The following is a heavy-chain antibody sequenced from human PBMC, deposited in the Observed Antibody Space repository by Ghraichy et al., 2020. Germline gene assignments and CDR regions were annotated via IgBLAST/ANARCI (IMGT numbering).Heavy chain of an antibody. J-gene: IGHJ5*02. CDR3: ATFRGIVVVPAALSYEGVSGGFDP. Sequence: SETLSLTCTVSGGSISSYYWSWIRQPPGKGLEWIGYIYYSGSTNYNPSLKSRVTISVDTSKNQFSLKLSSVTAADTAVYYCATFRGIVVVPAALSYEGVSGGFDPWGQGTLVTVSS. V-gene: IGHV4-59*01. CDR1: GGSISSYY. CDR2: IYYSGST. D-gene: IGHD2-2*01.